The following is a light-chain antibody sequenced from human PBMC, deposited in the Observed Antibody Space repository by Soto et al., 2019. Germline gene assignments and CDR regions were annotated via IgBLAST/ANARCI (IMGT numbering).Light chain of an antibody. CDR2: DAS. CDR1: QSVSSY. V-gene: IGKV3-11*01. J-gene: IGKJ5*01. Sequence: ILMTQSPATLSVSPGERATLSCMASQSVSSYLAWYQQKPGQAPRLLIYDASNRATGIPARFSGSGSGTDFTLTISSLEPEDFAVYYCQQRSNWPPITFGQGTRLEIK. CDR3: QQRSNWPPIT.